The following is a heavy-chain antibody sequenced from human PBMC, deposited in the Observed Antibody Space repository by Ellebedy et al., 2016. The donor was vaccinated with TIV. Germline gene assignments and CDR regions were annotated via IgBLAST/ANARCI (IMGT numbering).Heavy chain of an antibody. J-gene: IGHJ4*02. CDR3: AGEWGYCSGESCYFYFDY. CDR1: GFTFSSYW. Sequence: GESLKISCAASGFTFSSYWMSWVRQAPGKGLEWVANIKQDGSETNYVDSMKGRFTISRDNAKNSLYLQMNSLIAEDTAVYYCAGEWGYCSGESCYFYFDYWGQGTLVTVSS. V-gene: IGHV3-7*01. CDR2: IKQDGSET. D-gene: IGHD2-15*01.